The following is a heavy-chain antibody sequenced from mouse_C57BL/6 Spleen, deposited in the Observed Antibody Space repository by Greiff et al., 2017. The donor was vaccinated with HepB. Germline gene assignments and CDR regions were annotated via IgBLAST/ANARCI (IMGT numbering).Heavy chain of an antibody. D-gene: IGHD1-1*01. CDR2: INPYNGGT. CDR3: ARDGSLYYFDY. Sequence: EVQLQQSGPVLVKPGASVKMSCKASGYTFTDYYMNWVKQSHGKSLEWIGVINPYNGGTSYNQKFKGKATLTVDKSSSTAYMELNSLTSEDSAVYYCARDGSLYYFDYCGQGTTLTVSS. J-gene: IGHJ2*01. V-gene: IGHV1-19*01. CDR1: GYTFTDYY.